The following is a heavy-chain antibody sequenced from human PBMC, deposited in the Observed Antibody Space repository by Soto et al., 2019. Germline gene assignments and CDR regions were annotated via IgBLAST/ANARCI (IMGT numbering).Heavy chain of an antibody. CDR2: MSYDGSK. CDR1: GFTFSSYG. Sequence: QVQLVESGGGVVQPGRSLRLSCAAAGFTFSSYGMHWVRQAPGTGLEWVAVMSYDGSKYYADTVKGRFTISRDNSKNTLYQQINSLRPEDTAVFYCAKDFNPWCVDDFYYYYGMDVWGQGTTVTVSS. D-gene: IGHD1-1*01. V-gene: IGHV3-30*18. J-gene: IGHJ6*02. CDR3: AKDFNPWCVDDFYYYYGMDV.